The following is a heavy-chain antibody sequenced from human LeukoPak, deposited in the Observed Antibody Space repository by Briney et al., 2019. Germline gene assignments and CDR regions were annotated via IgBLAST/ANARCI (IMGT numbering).Heavy chain of an antibody. Sequence: GGSLRLSCAASGFTFDDYVMSWVRQAPGKRLECVSGVNWHGGGPAYADPVKGRFTISRDNAKNSLYLQMNSLRAEDTAFYYSATELGYCSGGSCYFPFDYWGQGPLVTVSS. J-gene: IGHJ4*02. D-gene: IGHD2-15*01. CDR2: VNWHGGGP. CDR3: ATELGYCSGGSCYFPFDY. CDR1: GFTFDDYV. V-gene: IGHV3-20*04.